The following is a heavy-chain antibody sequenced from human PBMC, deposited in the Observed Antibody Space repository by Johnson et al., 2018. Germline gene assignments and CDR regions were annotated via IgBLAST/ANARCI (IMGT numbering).Heavy chain of an antibody. CDR3: ARRFDAAEYCQH. CDR1: GYSFTSYW. Sequence: VQLVQAGAEVKKPGESLKISCQGSGYSFTSYWIGWVRQMPGTGLEWMGIIYPGASDTRYSPSFQGPVSISADNSINPAYLQWSRLKASDTAMYYCARRFDAAEYCQHWGQGTLVTVSS. CDR2: IYPGASDT. J-gene: IGHJ1*01. V-gene: IGHV5-51*01.